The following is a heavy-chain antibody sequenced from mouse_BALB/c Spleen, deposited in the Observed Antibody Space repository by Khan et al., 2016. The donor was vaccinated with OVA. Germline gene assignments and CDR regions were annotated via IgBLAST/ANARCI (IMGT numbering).Heavy chain of an antibody. CDR3: ARSGTTVVAYWYFDV. V-gene: IGHV3-1*02. Sequence: EVKLLESGPDLVKPSQSLSLTCTVTGYSITSGYSWHWIRQFPGNKLEWMGYIRYSGSTNYNPSLKSRISITRDTSKNQFFLQLNSVTSEDTATYYCARSGTTVVAYWYFDVWGAGTTVTVSS. J-gene: IGHJ1*01. D-gene: IGHD1-1*01. CDR1: GYSITSGYS. CDR2: IRYSGST.